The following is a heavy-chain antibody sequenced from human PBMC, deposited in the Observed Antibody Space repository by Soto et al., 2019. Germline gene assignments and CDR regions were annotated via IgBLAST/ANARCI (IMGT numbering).Heavy chain of an antibody. CDR3: ARSIDRVYYDSSGYPYYFDY. V-gene: IGHV2-26*01. D-gene: IGHD3-22*01. CDR2: IFSNDEK. J-gene: IGHJ4*02. Sequence: QVTLKESGPVLVNPTETLTLTCTVSGFSLSNARMGVSWIRQPPGKALEWLAHIFSNDEKSYSTSLKSRLTISKDTSKSQVVLTMTNMDPVDTATYYCARSIDRVYYDSSGYPYYFDYWGQGTLVTVSS. CDR1: GFSLSNARMG.